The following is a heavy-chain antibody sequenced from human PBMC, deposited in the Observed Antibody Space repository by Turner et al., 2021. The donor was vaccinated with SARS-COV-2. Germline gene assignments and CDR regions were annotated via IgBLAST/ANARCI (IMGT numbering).Heavy chain of an antibody. CDR1: GGSISSSSYY. J-gene: IGHJ6*02. V-gene: IGHV4-39*01. Sequence: QLQLPESVQGLVKPSETLSLTCTVSGGSISSSSYYWGWIRQPPGKGLEWIGSIYYSGITYYNPSLKSRVTISVDTSKNQFSLKLSSVTAADTAVYYCAGEEVVFRASHTLYYYGMDVWGQGTTVTVSS. CDR3: AGEEVVFRASHTLYYYGMDV. CDR2: IYYSGIT. D-gene: IGHD3-22*01.